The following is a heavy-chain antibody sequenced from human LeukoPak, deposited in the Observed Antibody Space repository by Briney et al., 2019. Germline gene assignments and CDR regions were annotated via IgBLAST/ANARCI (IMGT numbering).Heavy chain of an antibody. CDR2: IYYSGST. V-gene: IGHV4-39*07. Sequence: SETLSLTCTVSGGSISSSSYYWGWIRQPPGKGLERIGSIYYSGSTYYNPSLKSRVTMSVDTSKNQFSLKLSSVTAADTAVYYCAREAPIVVVPAAIPPGYYYMDVWGKGTTVTISS. CDR3: AREAPIVVVPAAIPPGYYYMDV. CDR1: GGSISSSSYY. D-gene: IGHD2-2*01. J-gene: IGHJ6*03.